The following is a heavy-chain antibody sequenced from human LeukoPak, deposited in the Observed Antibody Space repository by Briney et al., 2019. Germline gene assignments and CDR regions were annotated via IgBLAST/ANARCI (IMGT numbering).Heavy chain of an antibody. Sequence: SETLSLTCTVSGGSISSSIYYWGWIRQPPGKGLEWIGSIYYSGSTCYNPSLKSRVTISVDTSKNQFSLKLSSVTAADTAVYYCATAGGEVGYFDYWGQGTLVTVSS. CDR3: ATAGGEVGYFDY. CDR1: GGSISSSIYY. J-gene: IGHJ4*02. V-gene: IGHV4-39*01. CDR2: IYYSGST. D-gene: IGHD3-16*01.